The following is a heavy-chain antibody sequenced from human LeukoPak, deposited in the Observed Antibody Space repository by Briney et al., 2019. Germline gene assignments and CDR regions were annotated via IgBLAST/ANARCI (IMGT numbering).Heavy chain of an antibody. CDR1: GGSISSYY. D-gene: IGHD3-22*01. CDR3: ARDRYYYDSSGYRFFDY. V-gene: IGHV4-4*07. J-gene: IGHJ4*02. CDR2: IYTSGST. Sequence: SETLSLTCTVSGGSISSYYWSWIRQPAGKGLEWIGRIYTSGSTNYNPSLKSRVTMSVDTSKNQFSLKLSSVTAADTAVYYCARDRYYYDSSGYRFFDYWGQGTLVTVSS.